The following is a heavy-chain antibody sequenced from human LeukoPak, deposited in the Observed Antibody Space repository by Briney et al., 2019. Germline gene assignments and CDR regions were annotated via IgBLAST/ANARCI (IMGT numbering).Heavy chain of an antibody. CDR2: ISHDGETI. D-gene: IGHD3-10*01. V-gene: IGHV3-11*01. J-gene: IGHJ4*02. CDR3: ARATPGTPQF. CDR1: GFTIRYYY. Sequence: PGGSLRPSCAVSGFTIRYYYMSWIRQAPGKGLEWVAYISHDGETIYYADSVKGRFTVSRDSAKDSLFLQMNSLRVDDTAVYFCARATPGTPQFWGQGVLVTVSA.